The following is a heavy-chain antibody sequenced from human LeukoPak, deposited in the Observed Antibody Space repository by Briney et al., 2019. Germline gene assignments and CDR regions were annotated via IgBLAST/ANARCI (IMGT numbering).Heavy chain of an antibody. V-gene: IGHV3-23*01. D-gene: IGHD3-3*01. CDR3: AKEWSGYFSYLEDFYFDY. Sequence: GGSLRLSCAASGFTFSSYAMSWVRQAPGKGLEWVSAISGSGGSTYYADSVKGRFTISRDNSKNTLYLQMNSLRAEDTAVYYCAKEWSGYFSYLEDFYFDYWGQGTLVTVSS. CDR2: ISGSGGST. J-gene: IGHJ4*02. CDR1: GFTFSSYA.